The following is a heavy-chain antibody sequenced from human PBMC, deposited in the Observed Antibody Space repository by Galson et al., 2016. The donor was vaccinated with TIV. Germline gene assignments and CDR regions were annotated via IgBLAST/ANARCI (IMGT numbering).Heavy chain of an antibody. J-gene: IGHJ4*02. CDR3: ARDAPYSSSWSIDY. CDR2: ISGYDTNT. Sequence: SVKVSCKASGYTFTNYGISWVRQAPGQGLEWMGWISGYDTNTEYVQKLQDRVTMTKDTSTSTAYMERRSLRYDDTAVYYCARDAPYSSSWSIDYWGQGSLVTVSS. D-gene: IGHD6-13*01. V-gene: IGHV1-18*04. CDR1: GYTFTNYG.